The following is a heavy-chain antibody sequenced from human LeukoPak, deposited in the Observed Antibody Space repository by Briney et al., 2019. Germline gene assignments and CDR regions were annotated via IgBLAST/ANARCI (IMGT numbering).Heavy chain of an antibody. CDR2: IYTSGST. Sequence: SETLSLTCTVSGGSISSYYWSWIRQPAGKGLEWIGRIYTSGSTNYNPSLKSRVTISVDTSKNQFSLKLSSVTAADTAVYYCAREGEGGAAAGTYFDYWGQGTLVTVSS. CDR1: GGSISSYY. J-gene: IGHJ4*02. CDR3: AREGEGGAAAGTYFDY. V-gene: IGHV4-4*07. D-gene: IGHD6-13*01.